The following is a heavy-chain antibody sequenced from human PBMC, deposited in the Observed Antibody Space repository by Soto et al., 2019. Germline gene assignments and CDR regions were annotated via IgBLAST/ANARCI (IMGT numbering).Heavy chain of an antibody. CDR3: ARDMGYCSSTSCYSVPGAFDI. J-gene: IGHJ3*02. CDR1: GYTFTGYY. Sequence: ASVKVSCKASGYTFTGYYKHWVRQAPGQGLEWMGWINPNSGGTNYAQKFQGWVTMTRDTSISTAYMELSRLRSDDTAVYYCARDMGYCSSTSCYSVPGAFDIWGQGTMVTVSS. CDR2: INPNSGGT. D-gene: IGHD2-2*01. V-gene: IGHV1-2*04.